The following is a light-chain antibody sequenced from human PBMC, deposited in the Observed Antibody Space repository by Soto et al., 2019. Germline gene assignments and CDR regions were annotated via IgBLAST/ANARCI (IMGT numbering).Light chain of an antibody. CDR3: QQYGNWPQT. CDR2: GAS. V-gene: IGKV3-15*01. J-gene: IGKJ1*01. CDR1: QSVSST. Sequence: EIVMTQSPATLSVSPGERATLSCRASQSVSSTLAWYQQRPGQAPRLLIYGASTRATGIPARFSGSGSGTEFTLTISSLHSEDFAVYYCQQYGNWPQTFGQGTRVEIK.